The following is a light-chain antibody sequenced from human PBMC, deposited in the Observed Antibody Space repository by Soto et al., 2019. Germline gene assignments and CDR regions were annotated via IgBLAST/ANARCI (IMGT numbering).Light chain of an antibody. V-gene: IGKV3-20*01. Sequence: EIVLTQSPGTLSLSPGERATLSCRASQSVRSNYLAWYQQQPGQAPRLLIYNSSTMATCIPDRFSCSGSGTDFTLTISRLEPEDFALYYCQQYRDLPQTFGQGTQVEIK. CDR3: QQYRDLPQT. J-gene: IGKJ1*01. CDR1: QSVRSNY. CDR2: NSS.